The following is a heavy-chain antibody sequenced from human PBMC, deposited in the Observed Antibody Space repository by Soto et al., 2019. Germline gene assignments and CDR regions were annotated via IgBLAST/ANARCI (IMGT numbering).Heavy chain of an antibody. D-gene: IGHD3-9*01. V-gene: IGHV3-64*01. J-gene: IGHJ4*02. CDR3: ARDPYHYDILTGYPPPDY. CDR2: ISSNGGST. Sequence: GSLRLSCAASGFTFSSYGMHWVRQAPGKGLEYVSAISSNGGSTYYANSVKGRFTISRDNAKNTLYLQMNSLRAEDTAVYYSARDPYHYDILTGYPPPDYWGQGTLVTVSS. CDR1: GFTFSSYG.